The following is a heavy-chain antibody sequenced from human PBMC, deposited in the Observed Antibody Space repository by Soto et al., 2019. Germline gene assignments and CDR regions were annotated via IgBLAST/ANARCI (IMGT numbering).Heavy chain of an antibody. V-gene: IGHV1-8*01. CDR2: MNPNSGDT. J-gene: IGHJ5*02. D-gene: IGHD4-17*01. CDR3: ARGVKYGAYSRWFDP. Sequence: XSVKVSCNASGNTFTNYDINWVRQSTGQGLEYLGWMNPNSGDTAYVQKFQGRVTMTWDTSITTAYMELRSLRSEDTAVYFCARGVKYGAYSRWFDPWGQGTLVTVSS. CDR1: GNTFTNYD.